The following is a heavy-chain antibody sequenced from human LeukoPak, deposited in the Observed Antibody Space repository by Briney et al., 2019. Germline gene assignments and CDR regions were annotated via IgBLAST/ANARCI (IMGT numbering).Heavy chain of an antibody. CDR1: GFTFSSYE. Sequence: GGSLGHSCAASGFTFSSYEVNWVRQAPGKGLEWVSYIGPSSDTIYYADSVKGRFTISRDNAKNSLYLQMNSLRAEDTAVYYCARQVVGLGHAFEIWGQGTMVTVSS. CDR2: IGPSSDTI. V-gene: IGHV3-48*03. J-gene: IGHJ3*02. D-gene: IGHD2-2*01. CDR3: ARQVVGLGHAFEI.